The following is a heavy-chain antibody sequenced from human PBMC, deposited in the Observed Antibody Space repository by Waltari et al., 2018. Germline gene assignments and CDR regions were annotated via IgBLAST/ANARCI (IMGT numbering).Heavy chain of an antibody. CDR2: IYYSGSN. J-gene: IGHJ5*02. Sequence: QLQLQASGPGLVKPSETLSLTCTVSGGSISSSSYYWGWIRQPPGKGLEWTGSIYYSGSNYYNPSLRSRSTISVDTSRNQFSLKLSSVTAADTAVYYCAGDSVVVPAAQGWFYPWGQGTLVTVSS. V-gene: IGHV4-39*07. D-gene: IGHD2-2*01. CDR1: GGSISSSSYY. CDR3: AGDSVVVPAAQGWFYP.